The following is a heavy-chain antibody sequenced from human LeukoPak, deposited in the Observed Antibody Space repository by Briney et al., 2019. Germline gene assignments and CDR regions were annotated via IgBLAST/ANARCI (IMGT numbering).Heavy chain of an antibody. CDR2: IYHSGST. V-gene: IGHV4-59*12. J-gene: IGHJ4*02. CDR1: GGSISSYY. D-gene: IGHD2-15*01. CDR3: ARVRTPMYYFDY. Sequence: SETLSLTRTVSGGSISSYYWSWIRQPPGKGLEWIGYIYHSGSTYYNPSLKSRVTISVDRSKNQFSLKLSSVTAADTAVYYCARVRTPMYYFDYWGQGTLVTVSS.